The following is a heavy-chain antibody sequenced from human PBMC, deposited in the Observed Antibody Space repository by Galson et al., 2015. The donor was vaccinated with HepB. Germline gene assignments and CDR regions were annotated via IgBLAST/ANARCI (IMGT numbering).Heavy chain of an antibody. CDR2: MSNSGTFI. D-gene: IGHD2/OR15-2a*01. CDR3: ARDDEVADPFSHGIDL. J-gene: IGHJ6*02. Sequence: SLRLSCAASGFSFSAYGMHWVRQTPGKGLEWVAVMSNSGTFIRYADSMEGRFTISRDNSKNILYLQMNSLRAEDAAIYYCARDDEVADPFSHGIDLWGQGTTVAVSS. V-gene: IGHV3-33*01. CDR1: GFSFSAYG.